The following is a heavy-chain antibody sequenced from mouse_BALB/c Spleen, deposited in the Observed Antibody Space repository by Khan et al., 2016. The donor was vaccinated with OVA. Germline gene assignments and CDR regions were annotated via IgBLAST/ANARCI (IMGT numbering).Heavy chain of an antibody. V-gene: IGHV1-61*01. CDR1: GYTFTSYW. J-gene: IGHJ3*01. D-gene: IGHD2-2*01. Sequence: QVQLQQPGTELVRPGASVKLSCKASGYTFTSYWMNWVKQRPGHGLEWIGRIDPSDSETHYNQLFKDKATLTVDKSSSTAYIQLSSLTSEDSAVYYGARREKYGYDPSWFAYWGQGTLVTVSA. CDR2: IDPSDSET. CDR3: ARREKYGYDPSWFAY.